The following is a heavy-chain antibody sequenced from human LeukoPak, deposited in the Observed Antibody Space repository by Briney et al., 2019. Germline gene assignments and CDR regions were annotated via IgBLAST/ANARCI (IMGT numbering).Heavy chain of an antibody. Sequence: PGGSLRLSCAASGFTFSSYEMNWVRQAPGKGLVWVSRINSDSDGSSTSYADSVKGRFTISRDNAKNTLYLQMNSLRAEDTAVYYCAKDVYYDSSGYYDYWGQGTLVTVSS. CDR3: AKDVYYDSSGYYDY. J-gene: IGHJ4*02. CDR2: INSDSDGSST. V-gene: IGHV3-74*01. CDR1: GFTFSSYE. D-gene: IGHD3-22*01.